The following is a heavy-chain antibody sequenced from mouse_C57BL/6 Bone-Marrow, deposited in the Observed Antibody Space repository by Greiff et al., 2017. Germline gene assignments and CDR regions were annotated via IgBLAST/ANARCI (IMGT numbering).Heavy chain of an antibody. CDR2: INPNNGGT. Sequence: EVQLQQSGPELVKPGASVKISCKASGYTFTDYYMNWVKQSHGKSLEWIGDINPNNGGTSYNQKFKGKATLTVDKSSSTAYMELRSLTSEDSAFYYCARVSLGGTWFAYWGQGTLVTVSA. CDR1: GYTFTDYY. J-gene: IGHJ3*01. V-gene: IGHV1-26*01. D-gene: IGHD1-1*02. CDR3: ARVSLGGTWFAY.